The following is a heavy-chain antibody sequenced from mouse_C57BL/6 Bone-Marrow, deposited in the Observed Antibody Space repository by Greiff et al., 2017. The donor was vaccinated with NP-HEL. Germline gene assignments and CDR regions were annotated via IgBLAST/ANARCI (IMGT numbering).Heavy chain of an antibody. V-gene: IGHV8-8*01. CDR2: IWWGDDK. CDR1: GFSLSTFGMG. Sequence: QVTLKESGPGILQPSQSLSLSCSSSGFSLSTFGMGVGRIRQPSGQGLEWLAHIWWGDDKYYNPALKSRLTIAKDTSTNQVFLKIATVDTADTSTYYCARRGRYFDVWGTGPTVTVSS. CDR3: ARRGRYFDV. J-gene: IGHJ1*03.